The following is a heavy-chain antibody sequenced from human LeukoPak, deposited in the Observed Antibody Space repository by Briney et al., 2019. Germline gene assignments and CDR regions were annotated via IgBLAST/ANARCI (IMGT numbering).Heavy chain of an antibody. J-gene: IGHJ4*02. CDR2: IRYDGSNK. CDR3: AKNQVEAAAGPTDLDY. V-gene: IGHV3-30*02. Sequence: GGSLRLSCAASGFTFSSYGMHWVRQAPGKGLEWVAFIRYDGSNKYYADSVKGRFTISRDNSKNTLYLQMNSLRAEDTAVYYCAKNQVEAAAGPTDLDYWGQGTLVTVSS. D-gene: IGHD6-13*01. CDR1: GFTFSSYG.